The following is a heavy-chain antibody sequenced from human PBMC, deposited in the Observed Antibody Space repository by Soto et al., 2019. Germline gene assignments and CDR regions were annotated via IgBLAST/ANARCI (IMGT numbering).Heavy chain of an antibody. CDR3: VHRRLQIFDI. V-gene: IGHV2-5*02. CDR2: VFWDDDK. D-gene: IGHD4-4*01. Sequence: PTLVNPTQTLTLTCTFSGFSLSTNEEGVGWIRQPPGKALEWLALVFWDDDKRYSPSLKSRLTITKDTSKNQVVLKMTNMDPLDTATYYCVHRRLQIFDIWGQGALVTVSS. CDR1: GFSLSTNEEG. J-gene: IGHJ4*02.